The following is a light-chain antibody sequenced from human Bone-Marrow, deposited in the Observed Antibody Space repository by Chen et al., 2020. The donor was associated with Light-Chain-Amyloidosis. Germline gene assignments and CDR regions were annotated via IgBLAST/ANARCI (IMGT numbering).Light chain of an antibody. V-gene: IGKV2-40*01. J-gene: IGKJ2*01. CDR2: TLS. Sequence: IVLTQTPLSLPVTPGEPASISCRSSQSLVDSGDGNTYLDWYVQKPGQSPDILIYTLSYRASGVPSRFSGSGSGTEFTLTISSLQPEDFATYYCQQLNSYPPYTFGPGTKLEIK. CDR1: QSLVDSGDGNTY. CDR3: QQLNSYPPYT.